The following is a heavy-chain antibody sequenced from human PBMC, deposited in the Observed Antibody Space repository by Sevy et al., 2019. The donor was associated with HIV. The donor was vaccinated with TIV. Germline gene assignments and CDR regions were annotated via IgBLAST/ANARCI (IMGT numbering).Heavy chain of an antibody. D-gene: IGHD6-13*01. Sequence: GGSLRLSCSASGFTFSSYAMHWVRQAPGKGLEYVSAISSNGGSTYYADSVKGRFTISRDNSKNTLYLQMSSLRAEDTAVYCCVKGGGRGIAAAGRTAVAHMDVWGKGTTVTVSS. CDR3: VKGGGRGIAAAGRTAVAHMDV. J-gene: IGHJ6*03. CDR2: ISSNGGST. V-gene: IGHV3-64D*06. CDR1: GFTFSSYA.